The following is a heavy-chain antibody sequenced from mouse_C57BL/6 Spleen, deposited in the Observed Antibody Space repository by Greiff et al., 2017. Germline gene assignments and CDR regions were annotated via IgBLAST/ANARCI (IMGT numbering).Heavy chain of an antibody. D-gene: IGHD4-1*01. CDR1: GYTFTSHW. V-gene: IGHV1-64*01. CDR3: ARGGTGTFWYFDV. J-gene: IGHJ1*03. CDR2: IHPNSGST. Sequence: QVQLQQPGAELVKPGASVKLSCKASGYTFTSHWMHWVKQRPGQGLEWIGMIHPNSGSTNYNEKFKSKATLTVDKSSSTAYMQLSSLTSEDSAVYYCARGGTGTFWYFDVWGTGTTVTVSS.